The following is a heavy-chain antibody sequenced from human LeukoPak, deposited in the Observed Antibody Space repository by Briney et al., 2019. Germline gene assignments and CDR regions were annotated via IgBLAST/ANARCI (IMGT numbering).Heavy chain of an antibody. J-gene: IGHJ3*02. CDR1: GFSMSVYW. CDR3: ARDDALGDNALDI. Sequence: GGSLRLSCEASGFSMSVYWMSWVRQAPGKGLEWVAVILNDGSQEKYADSVKGRFTISRDNSKNTLFLQMNSLRAEDTAVYYCARDDALGDNALDIWGQGTMVTVSS. CDR2: ILNDGSQE. V-gene: IGHV3-33*08. D-gene: IGHD3-16*01.